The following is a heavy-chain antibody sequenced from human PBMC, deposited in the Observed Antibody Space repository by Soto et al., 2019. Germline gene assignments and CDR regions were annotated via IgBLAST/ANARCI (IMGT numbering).Heavy chain of an antibody. CDR3: ARALTPTMTQFFEL. Sequence: QVHLQESGPGLVKPSETLSLTCTVSGGSVSSPNYYWTWIRQPPGKGLEWIGFVYYSGSTNYYPSLNRRVTISVDTSKNQFTLKLSSVTAADTAVYYCARALTPTMTQFFELWGRGTLVTVSS. CDR1: GGSVSSPNYY. D-gene: IGHD4-17*01. CDR2: VYYSGST. J-gene: IGHJ2*01. V-gene: IGHV4-61*01.